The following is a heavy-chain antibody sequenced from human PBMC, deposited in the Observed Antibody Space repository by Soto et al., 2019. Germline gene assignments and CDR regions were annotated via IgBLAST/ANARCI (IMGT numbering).Heavy chain of an antibody. J-gene: IGHJ4*02. Sequence: GGSLRLSCAASGFTFSSYGMHWVRQAPGKGLEWVAVISYDGSNKYYADSVKGRFTISRDNSKNTLYLQMNSLRAEDTAVYYCAKDTALRYFDWLSGGPLFDYCGQGTLVTVSS. CDR1: GFTFSSYG. CDR2: ISYDGSNK. V-gene: IGHV3-30*18. CDR3: AKDTALRYFDWLSGGPLFDY. D-gene: IGHD3-9*01.